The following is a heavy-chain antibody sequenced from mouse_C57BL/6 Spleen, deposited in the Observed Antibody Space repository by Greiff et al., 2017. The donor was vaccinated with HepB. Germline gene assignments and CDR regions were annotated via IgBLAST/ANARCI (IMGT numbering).Heavy chain of an antibody. J-gene: IGHJ3*01. V-gene: IGHV1-55*01. CDR3: ARAIYYGSSYRAWFAY. CDR2: IYPGSGST. CDR1: GYTFTSYW. Sequence: QVQLQQPGAELVKPGASVKMSCKASGYTFTSYWITWVKQRPGQGLEWIGDIYPGSGSTNYNEKFKSKATLTVDTSSSTAYMQLSSLTSEDSAVYYCARAIYYGSSYRAWFAYWGQGTLVTVSA. D-gene: IGHD1-1*01.